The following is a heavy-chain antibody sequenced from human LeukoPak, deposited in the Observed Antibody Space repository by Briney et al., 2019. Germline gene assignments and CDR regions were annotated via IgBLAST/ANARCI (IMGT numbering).Heavy chain of an antibody. V-gene: IGHV3-33*06. CDR1: GFTFSSYG. J-gene: IGHJ6*02. Sequence: GRSLRLSCAASGFTFSSYGMHWVRQAPGKGLEWVAVIWYDGSNKYYADSVKGRFTISRDNSKNTLYLQMNSLRAEDTAVYYCAKDGPLAVAGTLDYYYYYGMDVWGQGTTVTVSS. CDR2: IWYDGSNK. D-gene: IGHD6-19*01. CDR3: AKDGPLAVAGTLDYYYYYGMDV.